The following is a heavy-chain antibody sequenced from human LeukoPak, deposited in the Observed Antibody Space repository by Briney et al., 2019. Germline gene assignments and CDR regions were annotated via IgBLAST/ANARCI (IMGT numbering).Heavy chain of an antibody. CDR3: ARESSATGAFDI. CDR2: INHSGTT. CDR1: GGSFSGYY. V-gene: IGHV4-34*01. D-gene: IGHD6-6*01. J-gene: IGHJ3*02. Sequence: PSETLSLTCAVYGGSFSGYYWSWIRQPPGKGLEWIGEINHSGTTNYNPSLKSRVTISLDTSKNQFSLNLSSVTAADTAVYYCARESSATGAFDIWGQGTMVAVS.